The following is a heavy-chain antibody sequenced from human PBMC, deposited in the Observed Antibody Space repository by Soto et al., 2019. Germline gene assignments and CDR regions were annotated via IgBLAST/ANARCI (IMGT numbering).Heavy chain of an antibody. CDR2: IYYSGST. D-gene: IGHD2-2*01. J-gene: IGHJ4*02. CDR3: ARGGRDIVVVPAAMPRPPQFDY. Sequence: SETLSLTCTVSGGSISSGDYYWSWIRQPPGKGLEWIGYIYYSGSTYYNPSLKSRVTISVDTSKNQFSLKLSSVTAADTAVYYCARGGRDIVVVPAAMPRPPQFDYWGQGTLVTVST. CDR1: GGSISSGDYY. V-gene: IGHV4-30-4*01.